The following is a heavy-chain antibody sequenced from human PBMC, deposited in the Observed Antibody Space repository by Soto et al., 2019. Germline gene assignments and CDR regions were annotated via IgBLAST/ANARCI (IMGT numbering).Heavy chain of an antibody. CDR2: ISSSSSYI. D-gene: IGHD6-19*01. V-gene: IGHV3-21*01. J-gene: IGHJ4*02. CDR1: GFTFSSYS. CDR3: AREVDSGGAYFDY. Sequence: EVQLVESGGGLVKPGGSLRLSCAASGFTFSSYSMNWVRQAPGKGLEWVSSISSSSSYIYYADSVKGRFTISRDNAKNSLYLQMNSLRAEDTAVYYCAREVDSGGAYFDYWGQGPLVTVSS.